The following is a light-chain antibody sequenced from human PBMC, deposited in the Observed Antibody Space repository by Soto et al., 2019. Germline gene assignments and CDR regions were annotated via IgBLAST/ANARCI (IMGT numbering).Light chain of an antibody. CDR3: RSYAGHSTYV. CDR2: EDT. Sequence: QSAPTQPASVSGSPGQSITISCTGVSNDAGGYYLVSWYQQHPGQAPKLIIYEDTKRTSGVSSRFSGSTSDNTPSLTISGLQDADEADYYCRSYAGHSTYVFAGGTKLTVL. V-gene: IGLV2-23*01. J-gene: IGLJ1*01. CDR1: SNDAGGYYL.